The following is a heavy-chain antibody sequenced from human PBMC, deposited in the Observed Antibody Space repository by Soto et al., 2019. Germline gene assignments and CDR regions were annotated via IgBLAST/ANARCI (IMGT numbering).Heavy chain of an antibody. CDR2: IFHRGTT. CDR3: ASKYCPSTVCYLFDN. Sequence: QVQLQESGPGLVKPSETLSLTCTVSGGSITSNHWWSWVRQAPGKGLEWIGEIFHRGTTHHNASLKSRVTLSVDKSKNQFSLILHSVTAADTAVYFCASKYCPSTVCYLFDNWGQGTLVTVSS. J-gene: IGHJ4*02. CDR1: GGSITSNHW. V-gene: IGHV4-4*02. D-gene: IGHD2-15*01.